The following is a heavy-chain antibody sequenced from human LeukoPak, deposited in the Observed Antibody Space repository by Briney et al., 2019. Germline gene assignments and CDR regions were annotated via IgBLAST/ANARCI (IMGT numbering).Heavy chain of an antibody. CDR3: ARGLFVYYGSGSYYPDY. CDR1: GGSISSYY. Sequence: PSETLSLTCTVSGGSISSYYWSWIRQPPGKGLEWIGYIYYSGSTNYNPSLKSRVTISVDTSKNQFSLKLSSVTAADTAVYYCARGLFVYYGSGSYYPDYWGQGTLVTVSS. D-gene: IGHD3-10*01. J-gene: IGHJ4*02. V-gene: IGHV4-59*12. CDR2: IYYSGST.